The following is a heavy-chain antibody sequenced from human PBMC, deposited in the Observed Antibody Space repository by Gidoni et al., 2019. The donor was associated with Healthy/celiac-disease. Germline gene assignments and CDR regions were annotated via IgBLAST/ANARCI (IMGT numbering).Heavy chain of an antibody. V-gene: IGHV3-23*01. J-gene: IGHJ6*02. Sequence: EVQLLESGGGLVQPGGSLRLSCAASGFTFRSYAMSWVRQAPGKGLEWVSAISGSGGSTYYADSVKGRFTISRDNSKNTLYLQMNSLRAEDTAVYYCAKDPSRGEGYYYYYGMDVWGQGTTVTVSS. CDR1: GFTFRSYA. CDR3: AKDPSRGEGYYYYYGMDV. D-gene: IGHD3-16*01. CDR2: ISGSGGST.